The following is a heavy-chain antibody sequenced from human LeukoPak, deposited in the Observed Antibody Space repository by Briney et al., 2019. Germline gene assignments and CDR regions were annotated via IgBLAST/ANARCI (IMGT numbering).Heavy chain of an antibody. CDR2: INPNSGGT. V-gene: IGHV1-2*02. CDR1: GYTFTGYY. Sequence: ASVKVSCKASGYTFTGYYMHWVRQAPGQGLEWMGWINPNSGGTNYAQKFQGRVTMTRDTSISTAYMELSRLRSDDTAVYYCARDKSPDCSSTDCFPLVNWFDPWGQGTLVTVSS. J-gene: IGHJ5*02. CDR3: ARDKSPDCSSTDCFPLVNWFDP. D-gene: IGHD2-2*01.